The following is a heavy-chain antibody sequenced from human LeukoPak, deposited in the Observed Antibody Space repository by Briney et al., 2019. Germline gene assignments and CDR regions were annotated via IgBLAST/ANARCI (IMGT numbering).Heavy chain of an antibody. CDR2: IFTSGST. J-gene: IGHJ6*03. CDR1: GGSISGFY. V-gene: IGHV4-4*07. D-gene: IGHD6-19*01. CDR3: ARAVAGAHYYYYYMDV. Sequence: SETLSLTCTVSGGSISGFYWSWIRQPAGKGLEWIGRIFTSGSTNYNPSLNSRVTMSVDTSKSQFSLKLTSVTAADTSVYYCARAVAGAHYYYYYMDVWGKGTTVTVS.